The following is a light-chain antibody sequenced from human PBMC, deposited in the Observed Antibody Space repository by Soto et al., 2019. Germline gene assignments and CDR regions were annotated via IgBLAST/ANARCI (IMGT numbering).Light chain of an antibody. V-gene: IGKV3-20*01. J-gene: IGKJ2*01. CDR2: GAS. Sequence: EIVLTQSPGTLSLSPRERATLSCRASQSVSSSYLAWYQQKPGQAPRLLIYGASSRATGIPDRFSSSGSGTDFTLTISRLEPEDFAVYYCQQYGSSFGQGTKLEIK. CDR1: QSVSSSY. CDR3: QQYGSS.